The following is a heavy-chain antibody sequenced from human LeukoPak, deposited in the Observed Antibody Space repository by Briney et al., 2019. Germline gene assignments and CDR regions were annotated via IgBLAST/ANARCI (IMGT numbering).Heavy chain of an antibody. CDR2: IYYSWSI. J-gene: IGHJ4*02. CDR3: ATGDVVVPTAAQRPLDY. CDR1: GGSISSSSFF. V-gene: IGHV4-39*02. D-gene: IGHD2-2*01. Sequence: SETLSLTCTVSGGSISSSSFFWDRFRQPPRMGLEWIGCIYYSWSIYYNPSLKSRVTMSIDTSKNHFSLNMSSVTAADTAVYYCATGDVVVPTAAQRPLDYWGQGALVTVSS.